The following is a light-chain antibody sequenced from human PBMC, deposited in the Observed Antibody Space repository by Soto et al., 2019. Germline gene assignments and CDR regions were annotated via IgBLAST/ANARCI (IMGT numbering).Light chain of an antibody. CDR2: DAS. CDR1: QSIYSH. Sequence: EIVLTQSPATLSLSPGEGATLSCRASQSIYSHLAWYPQKPGQAPRHLIYDASKRATGIPARFSGRGSGTDYSLTISSLEPEDFAVYYCQQRTILYTFGQGTKLEIK. CDR3: QQRTILYT. J-gene: IGKJ2*01. V-gene: IGKV3-11*01.